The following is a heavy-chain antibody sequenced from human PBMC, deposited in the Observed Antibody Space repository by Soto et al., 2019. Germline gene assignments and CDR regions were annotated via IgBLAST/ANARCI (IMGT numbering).Heavy chain of an antibody. CDR1: GDTFTKYA. V-gene: IGHV1-69*06. D-gene: IGHD3-10*01. J-gene: IGHJ4*02. Sequence: QVHLVQSGAEVRKPGSSVRVSCKASGDTFTKYAISWLRQVPGQGLEWMGGIVPVFGRVTYAQRFQDRVSIIADKSTATSNLELTSLTADDTAVYYCAGVASGSTWDYFDYWGQGTLVTVSS. CDR2: IVPVFGRV. CDR3: AGVASGSTWDYFDY.